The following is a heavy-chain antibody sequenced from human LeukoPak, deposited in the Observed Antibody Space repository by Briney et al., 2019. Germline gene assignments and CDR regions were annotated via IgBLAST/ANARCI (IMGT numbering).Heavy chain of an antibody. CDR3: ARILISVAGFDY. Sequence: SETLSLTCTVSGGSVSSGTYYWSWIRQPPGKELEWIGYIYYGGSTNYNPSLKGRVAISVDTSKNQLSLKLSSVTAADTAVYYCARILISVAGFDYWGQGTLVTVSS. J-gene: IGHJ4*02. V-gene: IGHV4-61*01. CDR2: IYYGGST. D-gene: IGHD6-19*01. CDR1: GGSVSSGTYY.